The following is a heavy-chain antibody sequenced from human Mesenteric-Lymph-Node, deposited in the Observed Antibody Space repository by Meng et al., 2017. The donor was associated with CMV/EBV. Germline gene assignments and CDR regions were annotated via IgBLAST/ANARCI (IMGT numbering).Heavy chain of an antibody. Sequence: GESLKISCAASGFTFSSYGMHWVRQAPGKGLEWMGIINPSGGSTSYAQKFQGRVTMTRDTSTSTVYMELSSLRSEDTAVYYCARSPRFPIVVVPAATGKDYYYGMDVWGQGTTVTVSS. J-gene: IGHJ6*02. CDR3: ARSPRFPIVVVPAATGKDYYYGMDV. CDR2: INPSGGST. V-gene: IGHV1-46*01. D-gene: IGHD2-2*01. CDR1: GFTFSSYG.